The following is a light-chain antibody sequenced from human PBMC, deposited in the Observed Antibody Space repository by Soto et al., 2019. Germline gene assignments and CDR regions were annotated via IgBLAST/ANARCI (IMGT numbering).Light chain of an antibody. J-gene: IGKJ1*01. CDR1: QGISSY. CDR2: AAS. CDR3: QQYYSYPWT. V-gene: IGKV1-8*01. Sequence: AIRMTQSPSSFSASTGDRVTITCRASQGISSYLAWYQQKPGTAPKLLIYAASTLQSGVPSRFSGSGSGTDFTLAMCCLQTEDFATYYWQQYYSYPWTFSPGTKVEIK.